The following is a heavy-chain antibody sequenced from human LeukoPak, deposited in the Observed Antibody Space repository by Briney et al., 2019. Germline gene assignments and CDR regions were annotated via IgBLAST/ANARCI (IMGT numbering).Heavy chain of an antibody. J-gene: IGHJ4*02. V-gene: IGHV3-33*01. CDR3: ARGRHSYPFDY. Sequence: GRSLRLSCAASGFTFSSYGMHWVRQAPGKGLEWVAVIWYDGSNKYYADSVKGRFTISRDNSKNTLYLQMNSLRAEDTAVYYCARGRHSYPFDYWGQGTLVTVSS. CDR2: IWYDGSNK. CDR1: GFTFSSYG.